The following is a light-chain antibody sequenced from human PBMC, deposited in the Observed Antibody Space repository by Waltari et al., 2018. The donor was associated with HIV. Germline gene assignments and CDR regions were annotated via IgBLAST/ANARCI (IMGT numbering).Light chain of an antibody. J-gene: IGLJ3*02. CDR2: EDT. CDR3: QSADPSGTVV. Sequence: SYELTQSPSVSVSPGQTARIACSGDAFSKQFVYWYRQKPGRAPVSVIFEDTKKAAGIPARFSGSTSGTNATLTIYGVQAEDEGVFYCQSADPSGTVVFGGGT. CDR1: AFSKQF. V-gene: IGLV3-25*03.